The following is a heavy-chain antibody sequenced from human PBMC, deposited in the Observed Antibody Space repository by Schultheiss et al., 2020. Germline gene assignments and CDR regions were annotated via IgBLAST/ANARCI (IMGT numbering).Heavy chain of an antibody. Sequence: GGSLRLSCAASGFTFSSYSMNWVRQAPGKGLEWVAVISYDGSNKYYADSVKGRFTISRDNSKNTLYLQMNSLRAEDTAVYYCAKARVDYSNYRRYYYYGMDVWGQGTTVTVSS. D-gene: IGHD4-11*01. CDR1: GFTFSSYS. CDR3: AKARVDYSNYRRYYYYGMDV. V-gene: IGHV3-30*18. J-gene: IGHJ6*02. CDR2: ISYDGSNK.